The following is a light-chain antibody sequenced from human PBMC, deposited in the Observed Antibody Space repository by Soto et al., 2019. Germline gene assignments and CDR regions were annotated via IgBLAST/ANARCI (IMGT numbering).Light chain of an antibody. CDR3: HQYGYSSWT. Sequence: EIVLTQSPGTLSLSPGERATLSCRASQSVSSSYLAWYQQKPGQAPRLLIYGASSRATGIPDRFSGSGSGTDFTLTISRLEPEDFAVYYCHQYGYSSWTFGQGTKVEIK. CDR1: QSVSSSY. J-gene: IGKJ1*01. V-gene: IGKV3-20*01. CDR2: GAS.